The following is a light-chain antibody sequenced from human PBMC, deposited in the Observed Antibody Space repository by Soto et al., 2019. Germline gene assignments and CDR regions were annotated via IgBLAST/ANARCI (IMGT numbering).Light chain of an antibody. CDR3: QQSHSTLFS. Sequence: DIQLTQSPSSLSASVGDRVTITCRASQSISTYLNLYQQKPGKAPKVLIFAASSLQSGVPSRFSGSGSGTDFTLTITSLQPEDFATYYCQQSHSTLFSFGPGTKVDMK. V-gene: IGKV1-39*01. J-gene: IGKJ3*01. CDR1: QSISTY. CDR2: AAS.